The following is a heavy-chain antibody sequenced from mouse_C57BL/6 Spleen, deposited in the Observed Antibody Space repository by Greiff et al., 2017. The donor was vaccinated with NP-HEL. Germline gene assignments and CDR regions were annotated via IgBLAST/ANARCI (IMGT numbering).Heavy chain of an antibody. CDR3: ARGGDGRFDY. J-gene: IGHJ2*01. CDR2: IYPRSGNT. Sequence: VQLQQSGAELARPGASVKLSCKASGYTFTSYGISWVKQRPGQGLEWIGEIYPRSGNTYYNEKFKGKATLTADKSSSTAYMELRSLTSEDSSVYYCARGGDGRFDYWGQGTTLTVSS. D-gene: IGHD3-1*01. CDR1: GYTFTSYG. V-gene: IGHV1-81*01.